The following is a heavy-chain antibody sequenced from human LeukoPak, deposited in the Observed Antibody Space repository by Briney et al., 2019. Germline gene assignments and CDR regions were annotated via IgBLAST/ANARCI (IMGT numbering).Heavy chain of an antibody. CDR2: IYYSGST. J-gene: IGHJ4*02. CDR1: GDSISSGNNY. Sequence: SETLSLTCIVSGDSISSGNNYWSWIRQHPGKGLEWIGYIYYSGSTYYNPSLKSRVTISVDTSKNQFSLRLSSVTAADTAVYYCARVGGYCTSTSCYGSFDNWGQGALVTVSS. D-gene: IGHD2-2*03. CDR3: ARVGGYCTSTSCYGSFDN. V-gene: IGHV4-30-4*01.